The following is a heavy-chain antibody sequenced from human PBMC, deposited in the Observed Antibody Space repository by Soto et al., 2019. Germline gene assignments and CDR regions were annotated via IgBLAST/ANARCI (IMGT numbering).Heavy chain of an antibody. CDR1: GFTFSSYG. V-gene: IGHV3-30*18. D-gene: IGHD1-7*01. CDR2: ISYDGRNK. Sequence: GGSLRLSCAASGFTFSSYGIHWVRQAPGKGLEWVALISYDGRNKYYADSVKGRFTISRDNSKNTLYLQMNSLRAEDTAVYYCAKENLTGPYYYYYGMDVWGQGTTVTV. CDR3: AKENLTGPYYYYYGMDV. J-gene: IGHJ6*02.